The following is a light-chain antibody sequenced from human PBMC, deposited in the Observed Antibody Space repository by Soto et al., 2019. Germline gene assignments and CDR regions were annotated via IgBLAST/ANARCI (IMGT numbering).Light chain of an antibody. Sequence: QSALAQPPSVSGSPGQSVTISCTGTSSDVGRYNRVSWYQQPPGTAPKLLIYEVSNRPSGVPHRFSGSKSGNTASLTISGLQAEDEADYYCSLSTSSTTFVFGSGTKVTVL. CDR2: EVS. CDR3: SLSTSSTTFV. J-gene: IGLJ1*01. V-gene: IGLV2-18*01. CDR1: SSDVGRYNR.